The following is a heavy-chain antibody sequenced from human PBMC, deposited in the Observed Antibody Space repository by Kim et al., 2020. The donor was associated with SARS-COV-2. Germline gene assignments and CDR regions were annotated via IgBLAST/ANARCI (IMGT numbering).Heavy chain of an antibody. J-gene: IGHJ6*03. V-gene: IGHV4-30-4*01. CDR2: IYYSGST. D-gene: IGHD4-17*01. CDR1: GGSISSRDYY. CDR3: ARVPNRDYPNYYMDV. Sequence: SETLSLTCTVSGGSISSRDYYWSWIRQPPGKGLEWIGYIYYSGSTYSKPSLKSRVTISLDTSKNQFSLKLTSVTAADTAVYYCARVPNRDYPNYYMDVWGKGTTVTVSS.